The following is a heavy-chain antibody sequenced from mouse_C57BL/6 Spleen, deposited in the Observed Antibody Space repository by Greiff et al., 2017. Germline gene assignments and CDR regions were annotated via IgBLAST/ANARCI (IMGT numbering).Heavy chain of an antibody. Sequence: QVQLQQPGAELVKPGASVKLSCKASGYTFTSYWMQWVKQRPGQGLEWIGEIDPSDSYTNYNQKFKGKATLTVDTSSSTAYMQLSSLTSEDSAVYYWARTGRYFDYWGQGTTLTVSS. CDR3: ARTGRYFDY. J-gene: IGHJ2*01. CDR1: GYTFTSYW. CDR2: IDPSDSYT. V-gene: IGHV1-50*01. D-gene: IGHD4-1*01.